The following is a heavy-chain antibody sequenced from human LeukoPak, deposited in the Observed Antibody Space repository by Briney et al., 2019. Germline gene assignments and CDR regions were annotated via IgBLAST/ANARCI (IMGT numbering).Heavy chain of an antibody. CDR1: GFTFSTYA. CDR2: ISGSGGST. CDR3: AKPPYSSSWFYYFDY. Sequence: GGSLRLSCAATGFTFSTYAVSWVRQAPGKGLEWVSGISGSGGSTYYADSVKGRFTISRDNSKNTLHLQMNSLRAEDTAVYYCAKPPYSSSWFYYFDYWGQGALVTVSS. V-gene: IGHV3-23*01. J-gene: IGHJ4*02. D-gene: IGHD6-13*01.